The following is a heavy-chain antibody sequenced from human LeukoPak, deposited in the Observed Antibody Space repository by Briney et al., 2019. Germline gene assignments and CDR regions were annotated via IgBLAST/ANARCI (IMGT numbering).Heavy chain of an antibody. V-gene: IGHV3-7*01. J-gene: IGHJ4*02. D-gene: IGHD3-22*01. Sequence: PGGSLRLSCAASGFTFSSYWMSWVRQAPGKGLEWVANIKQDGSEKYYVDSVKGRFTISRDNAKNSLYLQMNSLRAEDTAVYYCASTPIDSSGYCFFDYWGQGTLVTVSS. CDR3: ASTPIDSSGYCFFDY. CDR1: GFTFSSYW. CDR2: IKQDGSEK.